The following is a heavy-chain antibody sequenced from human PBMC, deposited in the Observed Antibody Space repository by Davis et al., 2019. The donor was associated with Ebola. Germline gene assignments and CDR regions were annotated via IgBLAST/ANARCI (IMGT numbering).Heavy chain of an antibody. CDR2: IRPDGSEE. Sequence: GESLKISCAASGFPFTTYTINWVRQAPGKGLEWMANIRPDGSEEQYVDSLKGRITISRDNAKNSLYLQVNGLRDEDTAVYYCAKFSRAGESDWGQGTLVTVSS. CDR1: GFPFTTYT. D-gene: IGHD6-13*01. CDR3: AKFSRAGESD. V-gene: IGHV3-7*03. J-gene: IGHJ4*02.